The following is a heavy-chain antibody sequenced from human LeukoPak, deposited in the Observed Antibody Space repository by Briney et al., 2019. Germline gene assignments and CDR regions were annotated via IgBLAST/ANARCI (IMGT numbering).Heavy chain of an antibody. CDR3: ARDNVDTTLVGGAYYYYYNGMDV. J-gene: IGHJ6*02. D-gene: IGHD5-18*01. CDR1: GGSISSYY. Sequence: SGTLSLTCTVSGGSISSYYWSWIRQPPGKGLEWIGYIFYSGGTNYNPSLKSRVTLSVDTSKNQFSLRLSSVTAADTAVYYCARDNVDTTLVGGAYYYYYNGMDVWGQGTTVTVSS. CDR2: IFYSGGT. V-gene: IGHV4-59*01.